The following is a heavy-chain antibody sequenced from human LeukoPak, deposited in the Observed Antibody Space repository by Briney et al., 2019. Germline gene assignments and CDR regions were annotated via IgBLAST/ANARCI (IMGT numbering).Heavy chain of an antibody. J-gene: IGHJ4*02. CDR1: GFTFSSYW. Sequence: GGSLRLSCAASGFTFSSYWMSWVRQAPGKGLEWVANIKQDGSEKYYVDSVKGRFTISRDNAKNSLYLQMNSLRAEDTAVYYCARDPQYSNRPAPVDYWGQGTLVTVSS. V-gene: IGHV3-7*01. CDR2: IKQDGSEK. CDR3: ARDPQYSNRPAPVDY. D-gene: IGHD6-13*01.